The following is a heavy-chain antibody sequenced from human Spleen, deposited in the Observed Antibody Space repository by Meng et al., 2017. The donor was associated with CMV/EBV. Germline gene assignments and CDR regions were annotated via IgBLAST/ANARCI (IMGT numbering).Heavy chain of an antibody. D-gene: IGHD3-16*01. Sequence: GSLRLSCTVSGGSISSSSYYWGWIRQPPGKGLEWIGSIYYSGSTYYNPSLKSRVTISVDTSKNQFSLKLSSATAADTAVYYCARWVSITFGTRGYFDYWGQGTLVTVSS. CDR1: GGSISSSSYY. CDR2: IYYSGST. CDR3: ARWVSITFGTRGYFDY. J-gene: IGHJ4*02. V-gene: IGHV4-39*01.